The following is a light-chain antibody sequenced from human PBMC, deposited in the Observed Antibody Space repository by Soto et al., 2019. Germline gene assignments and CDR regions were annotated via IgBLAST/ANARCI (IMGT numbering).Light chain of an antibody. CDR1: QGISNY. CDR2: AAS. Sequence: DIQMTQSPSSLSASVGDRVTLTCRASQGISNYLAWYQQKPGKVPKLLIYAASTLHAGVPSRFSGSGSGTVFTLTISRLQDEDVATYCCQKNNRAPRTFGQGTKVEIK. CDR3: QKNNRAPRT. V-gene: IGKV1-27*01. J-gene: IGKJ1*01.